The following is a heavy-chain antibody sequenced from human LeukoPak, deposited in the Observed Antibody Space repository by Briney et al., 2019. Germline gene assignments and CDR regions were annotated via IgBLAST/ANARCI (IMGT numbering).Heavy chain of an antibody. CDR2: ISYDGSNK. V-gene: IGHV3-30-3*01. D-gene: IGHD3-10*01. Sequence: GRSLRLSCAASGFTFSSYAMHWVRQAPGKGLEWVAVISYDGSNKYYADSVKGRFTISRDNSKNTLYLQMNSLRAEDTAVYYCARGPGDYFDYWGRGTLVTVSS. CDR1: GFTFSSYA. CDR3: ARGPGDYFDY. J-gene: IGHJ4*02.